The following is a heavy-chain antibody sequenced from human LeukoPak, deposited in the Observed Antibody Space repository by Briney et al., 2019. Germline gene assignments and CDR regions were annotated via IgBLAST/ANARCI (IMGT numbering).Heavy chain of an antibody. CDR2: IYHSGTT. D-gene: IGHD3-10*01. Sequence: SETLSLTCTVSGYSISSGYYWGWIRQPPGKGLEWIAIIYHSGTTYYNPSLKSRVTISLDTSRNQFSLKLNSVTAADTAVYYCAKYNGYGLVNSWGQGTMVTVSS. CDR1: GYSISSGYY. V-gene: IGHV4-38-2*02. J-gene: IGHJ3*01. CDR3: AKYNGYGLVNS.